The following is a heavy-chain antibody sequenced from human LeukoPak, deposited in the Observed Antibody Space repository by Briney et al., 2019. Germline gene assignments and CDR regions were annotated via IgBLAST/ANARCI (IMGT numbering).Heavy chain of an antibody. Sequence: GGSLRLSCAASGFTFSSYGMHWVRQAPGKGLEWVAFIRYDGSNKYYADSVKGRFTISRDNSKNTLYLQVNSLRAEDTAVYYCAKTSSSSWYGDYWGQGTLVTVSS. CDR1: GFTFSSYG. CDR3: AKTSSSSWYGDY. CDR2: IRYDGSNK. J-gene: IGHJ4*02. V-gene: IGHV3-30*02. D-gene: IGHD6-13*01.